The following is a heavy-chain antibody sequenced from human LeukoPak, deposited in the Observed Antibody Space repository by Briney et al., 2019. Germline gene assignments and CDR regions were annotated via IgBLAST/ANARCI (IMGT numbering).Heavy chain of an antibody. CDR1: GYTFTSYD. V-gene: IGHV1-8*01. CDR3: ARLSYDFWSGYWTIDY. D-gene: IGHD3-3*01. J-gene: IGHJ4*02. Sequence: WASVKVSCKASGYTFTSYDINWVRQATGQGLEWMGWMNPNSGNTGYAQKFQGRVTMTRNTPISTAYMELSSLRSEDTAVYYCARLSYDFWSGYWTIDYRGQGTLVTVSS. CDR2: MNPNSGNT.